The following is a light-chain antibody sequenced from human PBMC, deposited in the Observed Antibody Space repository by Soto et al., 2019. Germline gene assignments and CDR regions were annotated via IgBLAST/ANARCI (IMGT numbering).Light chain of an antibody. J-gene: IGKJ4*01. CDR1: QSISAS. Sequence: EIVLTQSPATLSFSPGERATLSCRASQSISASLVWYQLKPGQAPRLLIYDASNRATGIPARFSGSGSGTEFTLTISSLEPEDFAVYYCQQRYNWPLTFGGGTKVEI. V-gene: IGKV3-11*01. CDR3: QQRYNWPLT. CDR2: DAS.